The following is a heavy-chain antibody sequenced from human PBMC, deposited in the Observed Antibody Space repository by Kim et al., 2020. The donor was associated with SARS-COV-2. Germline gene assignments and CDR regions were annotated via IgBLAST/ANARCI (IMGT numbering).Heavy chain of an antibody. CDR3: ARRWGYYDSSGHIDY. D-gene: IGHD3-22*01. J-gene: IGHJ4*02. CDR1: GGSISSSSYY. V-gene: IGHV4-39*01. CDR2: IYYSGST. Sequence: SETLSLTCTVSGGSISSSSYYWGWIRQPPGKGLEWIGSIYYSGSTYYNPSLKSRVTISVDTSKNQFSLKLSSVTAADTAVYYCARRWGYYDSSGHIDYWGQGTLVTVSS.